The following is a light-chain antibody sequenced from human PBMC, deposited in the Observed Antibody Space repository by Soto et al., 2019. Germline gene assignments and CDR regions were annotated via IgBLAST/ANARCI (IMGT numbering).Light chain of an antibody. CDR2: GAS. CDR1: QSVSSN. CDR3: QQYTNYPWT. J-gene: IGKJ1*01. Sequence: EIVMTQSPATLSVSPWVRATLCSRASQSVSSNLAWYQQKPGQAPRLLIYGASTRATGIPARFSGSGSGTEFTLTISSLQPDDFATYYCQQYTNYPWTFGQGTKVDIK. V-gene: IGKV3-15*01.